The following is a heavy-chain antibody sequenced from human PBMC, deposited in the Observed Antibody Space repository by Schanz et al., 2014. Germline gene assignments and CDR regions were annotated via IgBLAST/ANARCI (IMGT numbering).Heavy chain of an antibody. D-gene: IGHD6-13*01. CDR1: GFSFRKSA. V-gene: IGHV3-23*01. CDR2: LTGSGTTT. CDR3: AKDLAAVGVFDY. J-gene: IGHJ4*02. Sequence: EMQLLESGGGLAQPGGSLRLSCAASGFSFRKSAMSWVRQAPGKGLEWVSALTGSGTTTYYADSVKGRFTISRDNSKNTLDLQMNSLRAEDTAIYYCAKDLAAVGVFDYWGQGSVVTVSP.